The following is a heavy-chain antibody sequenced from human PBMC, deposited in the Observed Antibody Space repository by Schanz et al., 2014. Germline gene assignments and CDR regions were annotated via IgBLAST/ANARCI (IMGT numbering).Heavy chain of an antibody. V-gene: IGHV3-74*01. CDR2: IYMDGSGR. D-gene: IGHD2-15*01. J-gene: IGHJ6*02. CDR1: GLLFSYYY. Sequence: EVQLVESGGGLVRPGGSLRLSCAASGLLFSYYYMSGVRQAPGKGLVWVSRIYMDGSGRDYGDSVKGRFTVSRDNAKNTLYLQMDSLRAEDTAVYYCARDNRQCSGPCSGGSCHPCGMDVWGQGTTVIVSS. CDR3: ARDNRQCSGPCSGGSCHPCGMDV.